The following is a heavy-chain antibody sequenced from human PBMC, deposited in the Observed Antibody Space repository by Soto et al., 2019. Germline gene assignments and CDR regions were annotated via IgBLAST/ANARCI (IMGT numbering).Heavy chain of an antibody. J-gene: IGHJ4*02. V-gene: IGHV1-69*06. CDR3: ARKAACGGDCYAFDS. Sequence: QVQLVQSGAEVKKPGSSVKISCKASGGTFSSNTINWVRQAAGQGLEWMGGIIPIFGTANYAQKFQGRVTITADKSTNTEYMELSSLTSEDTAVYYCARKAACGGDCYAFDSWGQGTLVTVSS. CDR1: GGTFSSNT. CDR2: IIPIFGTA. D-gene: IGHD2-21*02.